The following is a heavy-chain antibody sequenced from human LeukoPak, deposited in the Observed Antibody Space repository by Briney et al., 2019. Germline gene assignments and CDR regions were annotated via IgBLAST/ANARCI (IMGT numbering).Heavy chain of an antibody. CDR1: GGSISSYY. CDR3: ARGHLDILTGYYSGYYFDY. J-gene: IGHJ4*02. D-gene: IGHD3-9*01. CDR2: IYYSGST. V-gene: IGHV4-59*01. Sequence: SETLSLTCTVSGGSISSYYWSWIRQPPGKGLEWIGYIYYSGSTNYNPSLKSRVTISVDTSKNQFSLKLSSVTAADTAVYYCARGHLDILTGYYSGYYFDYWGQGTLVTVSS.